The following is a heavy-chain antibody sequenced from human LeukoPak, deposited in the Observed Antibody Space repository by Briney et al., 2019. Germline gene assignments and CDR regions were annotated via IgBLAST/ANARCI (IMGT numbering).Heavy chain of an antibody. V-gene: IGHV4-61*01. CDR1: GGSVSSSNYY. CDR2: FSYNVHS. J-gene: IGHJ4*02. Sequence: SETLSLTCTVPGGSVSSSNYYWSWIRQPPGKGLEWVGFFSYNVHSDYNPSLKSRVTISIDTSKNQFSLRLTSVTAADTAIYYCARVSVAGTGPDYWGQGTLVTVSS. D-gene: IGHD6-19*01. CDR3: ARVSVAGTGPDY.